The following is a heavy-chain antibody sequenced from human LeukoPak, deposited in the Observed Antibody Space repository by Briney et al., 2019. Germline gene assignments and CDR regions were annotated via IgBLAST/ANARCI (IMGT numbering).Heavy chain of an antibody. J-gene: IGHJ4*02. CDR2: IRSDGSDR. CDR1: GFIFTTHG. D-gene: IGHD3-3*01. V-gene: IGHV3-30*02. CDR3: AKSDNLDIWSRP. Sequence: PWGSLRLSCTASGFIFTTHGLHWVRQAPGKGLEWVAFIRSDGSDRYTESVKGRFTISRDNSKDTVYLQMISLRAEDTGVYYCAKSDNLDIWSRPWGQGIVVTVSS.